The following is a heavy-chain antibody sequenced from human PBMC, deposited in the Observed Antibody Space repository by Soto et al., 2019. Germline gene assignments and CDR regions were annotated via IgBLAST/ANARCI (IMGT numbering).Heavy chain of an antibody. CDR2: IIPILGIA. CDR1: GGTFSSYT. Sequence: QVQLVQSGAEVKKPGSSVKVSCKASGGTFSSYTISWVRQAPGQGLEWMGRIIPILGIANYAQKFRGRVTITADKSTSTAYMELSSLRSEDTAVYYCAGYSNYGWFDPWGQGTLVTVSS. CDR3: AGYSNYGWFDP. J-gene: IGHJ5*02. D-gene: IGHD4-4*01. V-gene: IGHV1-69*02.